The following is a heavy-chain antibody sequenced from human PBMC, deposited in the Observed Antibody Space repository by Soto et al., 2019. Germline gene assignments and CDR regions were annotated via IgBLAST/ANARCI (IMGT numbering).Heavy chain of an antibody. CDR3: ARGTPERGYNSITTSVPHLFDY. V-gene: IGHV4-34*01. Sequence: QVQLQQWGAGLLKPSETLSLTCAVYGGSFSGYYWSWIRQPPGKGLEWIGEINHSGSTNYNPSLKSRVTISVDTSKNQFSLKLSSVTAADTAVYYCARGTPERGYNSITTSVPHLFDYWGQGTLVTVSS. CDR1: GGSFSGYY. J-gene: IGHJ4*02. CDR2: INHSGST. D-gene: IGHD3-3*01.